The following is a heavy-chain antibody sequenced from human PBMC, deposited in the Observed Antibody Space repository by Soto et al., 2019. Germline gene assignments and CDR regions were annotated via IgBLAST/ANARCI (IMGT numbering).Heavy chain of an antibody. Sequence: VKSLTVSCKGSGYSFTSYWIGWVRQMPGKGLEWMGIIYPGDSDTRYSPSFQGQVTISADKSISTAYLQWSSLKASDTAMYYCAPWCSPFYSWAQGTLVTVSA. V-gene: IGHV5-51*01. CDR3: APWCSPFYS. D-gene: IGHD2-15*01. CDR2: IYPGDSDT. J-gene: IGHJ4*02. CDR1: GYSFTSYW.